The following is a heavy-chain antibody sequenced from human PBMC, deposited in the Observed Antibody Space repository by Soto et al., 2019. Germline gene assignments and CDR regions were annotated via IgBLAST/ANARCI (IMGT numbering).Heavy chain of an antibody. CDR1: GFPFSSYA. Sequence: PGGSLRLSCAASGFPFSSYAMSWVRQSPGKGLEWVSSISVSGGSTYYADSVKGRFTISRDNSKNTLYLQMNSLRAEDTAVYYCAKDLGAVTIFGVVSKNRVGPWGQGTLVTVSS. D-gene: IGHD3-3*01. CDR3: AKDLGAVTIFGVVSKNRVGP. CDR2: ISVSGGST. V-gene: IGHV3-23*01. J-gene: IGHJ5*02.